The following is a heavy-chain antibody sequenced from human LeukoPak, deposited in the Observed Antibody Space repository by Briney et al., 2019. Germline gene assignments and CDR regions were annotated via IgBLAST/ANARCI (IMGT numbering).Heavy chain of an antibody. D-gene: IGHD6-13*01. V-gene: IGHV3-23*01. Sequence: GGSLRLSCVASGFTFSNYAMRWVRQAPGKGLEWVSTVFADGSGANYGDSVKGRFTISRDNSKNTLYLQMNSLRAEDTAVYYCAKDHVYSSSWNWFDPWGQGTLVTVSS. J-gene: IGHJ5*02. CDR3: AKDHVYSSSWNWFDP. CDR2: VFADGSGA. CDR1: GFTFSNYA.